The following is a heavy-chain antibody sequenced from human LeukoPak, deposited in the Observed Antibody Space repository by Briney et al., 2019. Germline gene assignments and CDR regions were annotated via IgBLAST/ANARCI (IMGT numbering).Heavy chain of an antibody. CDR3: ARDPRGSSSWYGYYFDY. CDR1: GYTFTSYA. D-gene: IGHD6-13*01. J-gene: IGHJ4*02. Sequence: ASVKVSCKASGYTFTSYAMHWVRQAPGQRLEWMGWINAGNGNTKYSQKFQGRVTITRDTSASTAYMELSSLRSEDTAVHYCARDPRGSSSWYGYYFDYWGQGTLVTVSS. V-gene: IGHV1-3*01. CDR2: INAGNGNT.